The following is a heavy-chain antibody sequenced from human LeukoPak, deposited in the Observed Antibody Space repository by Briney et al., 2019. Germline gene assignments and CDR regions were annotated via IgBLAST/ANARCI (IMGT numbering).Heavy chain of an antibody. CDR3: ASVHAPRNIRFGEY. Sequence: LETLSLSCAVYGGSFSGYYWGWIRQPPGKGLEWIGEINHSGSTNYNPSLKSRVTISVDTSKNQFSLKLSSVTAADTAVYYNASVHAPRNIRFGEYWGEGTPITVSS. CDR2: INHSGST. CDR1: GGSFSGYY. D-gene: IGHD3-10*01. V-gene: IGHV4-34*01. J-gene: IGHJ4*02.